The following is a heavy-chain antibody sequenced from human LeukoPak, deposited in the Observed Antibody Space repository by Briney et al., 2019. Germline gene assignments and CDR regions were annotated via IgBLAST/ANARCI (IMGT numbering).Heavy chain of an antibody. D-gene: IGHD5-24*01. CDR1: GFSLSSSGMC. V-gene: IGHV2-70*11. Sequence: SGPTLVNPTPTLTLTCTFSGFSLSSSGMCVTWIRQPPGKALEWLARIDWDDDKYYSTSLKTRLTISKDTSKNQVVLTMTNMDPVDTGTYYCARTRRDGYNYYFDYWGQGTLVTVSS. J-gene: IGHJ4*02. CDR2: IDWDDDK. CDR3: ARTRRDGYNYYFDY.